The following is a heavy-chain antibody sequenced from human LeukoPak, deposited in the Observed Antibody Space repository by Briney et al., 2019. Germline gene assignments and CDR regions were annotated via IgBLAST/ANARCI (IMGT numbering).Heavy chain of an antibody. V-gene: IGHV3-21*01. CDR3: ARDLMLRLGELDL. Sequence: GGSLRLSCAASGFTLVPYTMNWVRQVPGKGLEWVPSIGSLGTDIYYTDSVKGRFTVSRDNAQNSLYLQMNSLRAEDTALYYCARDLMLRLGELDLWGQGTLVTVSS. CDR2: IGSLGTDI. D-gene: IGHD3-16*01. J-gene: IGHJ5*02. CDR1: GFTLVPYT.